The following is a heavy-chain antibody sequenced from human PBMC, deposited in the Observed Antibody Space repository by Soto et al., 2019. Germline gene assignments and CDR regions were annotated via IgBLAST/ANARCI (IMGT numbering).Heavy chain of an antibody. V-gene: IGHV1-69*06. CDR3: ARRYDFWRGGIWFDP. D-gene: IGHD3-3*01. J-gene: IGHJ5*02. CDR1: GGTFSSYA. CDR2: IIPIFGTA. Sequence: SVKVSCKASGGTFSSYAISCVRRAPGQGLEWMGGIIPIFGTANYAQKFQGRVTITADKSTSTAYMELSSLRSEDTAVYYCARRYDFWRGGIWFDPWGQGTLVTVSS.